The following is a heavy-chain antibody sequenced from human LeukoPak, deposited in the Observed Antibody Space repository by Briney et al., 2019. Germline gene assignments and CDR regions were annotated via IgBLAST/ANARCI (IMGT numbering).Heavy chain of an antibody. CDR2: IKQGGSEK. D-gene: IGHD3-22*01. V-gene: IGHV3-7*03. CDR1: GFTFNRYW. Sequence: PGGSLRLSCAASGFTFNRYWMSWVRQAPGKELQWVANIKQGGSEKYYVDSVKGRFTISRDNSKNTLYLQMNSLRAEDTAGYYCAKSLSITMIVVVTFDYWGQGTLVTVSS. CDR3: AKSLSITMIVVVTFDY. J-gene: IGHJ4*02.